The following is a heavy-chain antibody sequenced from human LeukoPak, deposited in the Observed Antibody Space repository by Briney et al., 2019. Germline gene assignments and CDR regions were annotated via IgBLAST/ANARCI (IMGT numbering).Heavy chain of an antibody. CDR1: GFTFSSYW. Sequence: GGSLRLSCAASGFTFSSYWMHWVRQAPGKGLVWVSRINSDGSSTSYADSVKGRFTISRDNAKNTLYLQMNSLRAEDTAVYYCGRSRDGYNFFDYWGQGTLVTVSS. CDR2: INSDGSST. V-gene: IGHV3-74*01. D-gene: IGHD5-24*01. CDR3: GRSRDGYNFFDY. J-gene: IGHJ4*02.